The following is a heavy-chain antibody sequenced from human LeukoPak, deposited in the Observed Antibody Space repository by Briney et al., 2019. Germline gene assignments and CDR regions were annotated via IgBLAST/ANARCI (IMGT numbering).Heavy chain of an antibody. J-gene: IGHJ6*02. CDR2: INPSSGDT. Sequence: GASVKVSCKASGYTFTGYYIHWVRQAPGQGLEWMGWINPSSGDTNYAQKFQGRVTMTRNTSISTAYMELSSLRSEDTAVYYCARGPLSSSYNYYYYYGMDVWGQGTTVTVSS. V-gene: IGHV1-2*02. CDR3: ARGPLSSSYNYYYYYGMDV. CDR1: GYTFTGYY. D-gene: IGHD6-13*01.